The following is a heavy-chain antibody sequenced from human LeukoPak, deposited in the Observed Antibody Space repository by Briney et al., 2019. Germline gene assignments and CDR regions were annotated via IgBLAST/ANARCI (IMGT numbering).Heavy chain of an antibody. D-gene: IGHD3-10*01. CDR1: GFTFSDYY. CDR3: ARARGSYSFDF. J-gene: IGHJ4*02. CDR2: ISSSGDTK. Sequence: GRSLRLSCAASGFTFSDYYMSWMRQAPGKGLDWVSYISSSGDTKYYADSVKGRFTISRDNAKNSLSLQMDSLTAEDTAVYYCARARGSYSFDFWGQGTLVTVSS. V-gene: IGHV3-11*01.